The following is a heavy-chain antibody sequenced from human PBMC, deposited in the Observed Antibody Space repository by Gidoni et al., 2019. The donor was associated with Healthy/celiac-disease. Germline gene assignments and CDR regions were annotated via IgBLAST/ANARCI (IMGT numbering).Heavy chain of an antibody. CDR3: ARDYYDSSGYYNHLRDY. D-gene: IGHD3-22*01. Sequence: EVQLVESGGGLVQPGGSLRLSCAASGFTCSSYSMNWVRQAPGKGLEWVSYIISSSSTIYYADSVKGRFTISRDNAKNSLYLQMNSLRAEDTAVYYCARDYYDSSGYYNHLRDYWGQGTLVTVSS. CDR2: IISSSSTI. CDR1: GFTCSSYS. V-gene: IGHV3-48*01. J-gene: IGHJ4*02.